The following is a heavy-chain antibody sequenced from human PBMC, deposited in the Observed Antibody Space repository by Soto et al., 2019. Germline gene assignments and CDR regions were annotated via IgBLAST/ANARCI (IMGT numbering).Heavy chain of an antibody. CDR3: AXLYCRGGSCYSGDAFDI. D-gene: IGHD2-15*01. Sequence: GGSLRLSCAASGFTFSSYGMNWVRQAPGKGLEWVSSISTSTSYIYYADSVKGRFTISRDNAKNSVYLQMNSLRAEDTAVYYCAXLYCRGGSCYSGDAFDIWGQGTMVTVSS. CDR2: ISTSTSYI. V-gene: IGHV3-21*01. J-gene: IGHJ3*02. CDR1: GFTFSSYG.